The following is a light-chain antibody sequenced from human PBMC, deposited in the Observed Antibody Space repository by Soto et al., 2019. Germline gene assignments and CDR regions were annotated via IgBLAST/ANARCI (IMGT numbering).Light chain of an antibody. CDR3: QQSYSTPIT. J-gene: IGKJ5*01. V-gene: IGKV1-39*01. Sequence: DIQMTQSPSSLSASVGDRVTITCRASQSISGYLHWYQQKPGTAPKLLIYAVSNLQSGVPSSFSGSGSGTDYTLNISSLQPEDSATYFCQQSYSTPITFGQGTRLDIK. CDR1: QSISGY. CDR2: AVS.